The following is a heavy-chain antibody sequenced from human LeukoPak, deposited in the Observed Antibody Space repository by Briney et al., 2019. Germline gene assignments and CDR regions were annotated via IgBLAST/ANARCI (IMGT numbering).Heavy chain of an antibody. CDR1: GFTFRDYG. V-gene: IGHV3-20*04. J-gene: IGHJ4*02. D-gene: IGHD4-17*01. CDR2: INWNGGSR. Sequence: RSGGSLRLSCAASGFTFRDYGMNWVRQAPGKGLEWVSGINWNGGSRGYADSVKGRFIISRDNAKNSLYLQMNTLRAEDTALYYCAREYGGRFGDYGPIGFDYWGQGTLVTVSS. CDR3: AREYGGRFGDYGPIGFDY.